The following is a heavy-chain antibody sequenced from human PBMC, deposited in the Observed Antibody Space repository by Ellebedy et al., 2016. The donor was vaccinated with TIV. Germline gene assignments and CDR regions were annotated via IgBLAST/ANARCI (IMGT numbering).Heavy chain of an antibody. D-gene: IGHD2-15*01. CDR3: ARDQHCSGGSCYAPPHFDY. V-gene: IGHV3-21*01. CDR1: GFTFSTYS. CDR2: ISSSSTYI. Sequence: GESLKISCSASGFTFSTYSINWVRQAPGKGLECVSSISSSSTYINYADSVKGRFTISRDNAKKSLYLQMNSLRAEDTAVYYCARDQHCSGGSCYAPPHFDYWGQGTLVTVSS. J-gene: IGHJ4*02.